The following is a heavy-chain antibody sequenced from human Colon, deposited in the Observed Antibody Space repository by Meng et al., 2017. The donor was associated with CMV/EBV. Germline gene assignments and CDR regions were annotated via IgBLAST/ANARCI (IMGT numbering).Heavy chain of an antibody. CDR2: IKRKSDGGTA. D-gene: IGHD1-14*01. J-gene: IGHJ4*02. CDR1: GFPFSNVW. CDR3: TTAYGRGTGDY. V-gene: IGHV3-15*01. Sequence: EVQLVEDGGGSVKPGGSLRLSCVTSGFPFSNVWMSWVRQAPGKGLEWVGRIKRKSDGGTADFAAPVKGRFTISRDDSKTTLYLQMNSLRSEDTAVYYCTTAYGRGTGDYWGQGTLVTVSS.